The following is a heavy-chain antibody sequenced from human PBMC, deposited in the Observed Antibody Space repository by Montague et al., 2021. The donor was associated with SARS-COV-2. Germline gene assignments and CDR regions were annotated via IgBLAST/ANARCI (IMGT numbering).Heavy chain of an antibody. Sequence: SLRLSCAGSGFTFGDYAMSWVRQAPGKGLEWVGFIRSKGYGGTKEYAASVKGRFTISRDDSKSLAYLQMNSLKTEDTAVYYCSRVRDYYGSGSYYFDYWGQGTLVTVSS. CDR3: SRVRDYYGSGSYYFDY. CDR1: GFTFGDYA. V-gene: IGHV3-49*04. D-gene: IGHD3-10*01. J-gene: IGHJ4*02. CDR2: IRSKGYGGTK.